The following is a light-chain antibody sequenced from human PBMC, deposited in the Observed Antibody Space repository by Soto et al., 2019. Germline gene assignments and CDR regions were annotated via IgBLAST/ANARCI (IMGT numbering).Light chain of an antibody. CDR2: DAS. V-gene: IGKV3-11*01. J-gene: IGKJ5*01. CDR3: QQRRT. CDR1: QSVSSY. Sequence: EIVLTQSPATLSLSPGERATLSCRASQSVSSYLAWYQQKPGQAPRLLIYDASNRATGIPARFSGSGSGTDFTLTISSLEPEDFAVYYCQQRRTFGQGTHWRL.